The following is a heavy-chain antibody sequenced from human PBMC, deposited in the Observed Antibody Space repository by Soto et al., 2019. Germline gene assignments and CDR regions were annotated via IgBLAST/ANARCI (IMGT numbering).Heavy chain of an antibody. CDR2: INPSGGST. Sequence: ASVKVSCKASGYTFTSYYMHWVRQAPGQGLEWMGVINPSGGSTSYAQKFQGRVTMTRDTSTSTVYMELSSLRSEDTAVYYCARDRGNWNYGVYYYYGMGVWGQGTTVTVSS. D-gene: IGHD1-7*01. J-gene: IGHJ6*02. CDR3: ARDRGNWNYGVYYYYGMGV. CDR1: GYTFTSYY. V-gene: IGHV1-46*01.